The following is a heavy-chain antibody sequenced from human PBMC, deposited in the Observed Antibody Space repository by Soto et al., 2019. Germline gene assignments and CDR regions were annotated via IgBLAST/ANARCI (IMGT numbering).Heavy chain of an antibody. J-gene: IGHJ4*02. CDR2: ISSNGGST. CDR3: AKEGPITNWYFDY. CDR1: GFTFRSYA. Sequence: EVQLVESGGGLVQPGGSLRLSCAASGFTFRSYAMHWVRQAPGKGLEYVSAISSNGGSTYYANSVKGRFTISRDNSKNTLYLQMNSLRTEDTAVYYCAKEGPITNWYFDYWGQGTLVTVSS. V-gene: IGHV3-64*01. D-gene: IGHD1-1*01.